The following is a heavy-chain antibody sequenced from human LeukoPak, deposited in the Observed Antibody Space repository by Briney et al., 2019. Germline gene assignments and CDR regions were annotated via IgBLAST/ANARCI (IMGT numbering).Heavy chain of an antibody. CDR1: GFTFSSYW. CDR3: ATYNYGYFDY. V-gene: IGHV3-7*01. D-gene: IGHD5-18*01. CDR2: MKQDGTEK. Sequence: GGSLRLSCAASGFTFSSYWMSWVRQAPGKGLEWVANMKQDGTEKYYVDSVKGRFTISRDNAKNSLYLQMNSLRAEDTAVYYCATYNYGYFDYWGQGTLVTVSS. J-gene: IGHJ4*02.